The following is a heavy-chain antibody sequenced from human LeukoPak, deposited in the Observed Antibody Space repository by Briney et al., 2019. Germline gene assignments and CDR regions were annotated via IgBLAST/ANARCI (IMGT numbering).Heavy chain of an antibody. CDR2: INPNSGDT. Sequence: GASVKVSCKASGYAFTGYYMHWVRQAPGQGLEWIAWINPNSGDTKYSQKFQGRVTMTRDTSINTAYMELSRLRSDDTAVYYCATQRGSYLWGTDFDYWGQGTLVTVSS. D-gene: IGHD3-16*01. CDR3: ATQRGSYLWGTDFDY. CDR1: GYAFTGYY. V-gene: IGHV1-2*02. J-gene: IGHJ4*02.